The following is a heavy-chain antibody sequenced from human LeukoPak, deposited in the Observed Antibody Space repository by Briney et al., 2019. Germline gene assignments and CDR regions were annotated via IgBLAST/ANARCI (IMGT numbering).Heavy chain of an antibody. CDR1: GFTFDDYA. V-gene: IGHV3-9*01. CDR3: AKAYRRGYSYGYPDY. J-gene: IGHJ4*02. Sequence: PGGSLRLSCAASGFTFDDYAMHWVRQAPGMGLEWVSGISWNSGSIGYADSVKGRFTISRDNAKNSLYLQMNSLRAEDTALYYCAKAYRRGYSYGYPDYWGQGTLVTVSS. CDR2: ISWNSGSI. D-gene: IGHD5-18*01.